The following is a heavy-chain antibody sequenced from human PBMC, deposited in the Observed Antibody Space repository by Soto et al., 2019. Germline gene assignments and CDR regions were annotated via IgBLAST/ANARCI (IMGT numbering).Heavy chain of an antibody. Sequence: EVQLVETGGGLIQPGGSLRLSCAASGFTVSSNYMSWVRQAPGKGLEWVSVIYSGGSTYYADSVKGRFTISRDNSKNTLYLQMNSLRAEDTAVYYCAREGGWFSSSWYVGGMDVWGQGTTFTVSS. V-gene: IGHV3-53*02. D-gene: IGHD6-13*01. CDR3: AREGGWFSSSWYVGGMDV. J-gene: IGHJ6*02. CDR2: IYSGGST. CDR1: GFTVSSNY.